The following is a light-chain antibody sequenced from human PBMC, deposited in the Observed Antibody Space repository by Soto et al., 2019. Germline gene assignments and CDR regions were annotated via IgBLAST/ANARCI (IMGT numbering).Light chain of an antibody. J-gene: IGKJ4*02. V-gene: IGKV3-20*01. Sequence: EIELTQSPGTLSLSPGGRVTLSCRASRSVSSSFLAWYQQQPGQAPRLLIDGASGRATGIPDRFCGSGSGTAFTLPISRLEHEDFAVYYCHQYGSSPALTFGGGTKVEIK. CDR1: RSVSSSF. CDR2: GAS. CDR3: HQYGSSPALT.